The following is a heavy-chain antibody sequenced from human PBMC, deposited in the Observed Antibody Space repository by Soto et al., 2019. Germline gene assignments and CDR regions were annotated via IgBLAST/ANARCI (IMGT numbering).Heavy chain of an antibody. D-gene: IGHD2-2*01. Sequence: QVQLVQSGAEVKKPGSSVKVSCKASGGTFSSYTISWVRQAPGQGLEWMGRIISILGIANYAQKLQGRVKITAEKSTTTAQMELSSLTSEDTAMYYCARDCISANCYAYPCGQATQVTVPS. CDR1: GGTFSSYT. V-gene: IGHV1-69*08. J-gene: IGHJ5*02. CDR2: IISILGIA. CDR3: ARDCISANCYAYP.